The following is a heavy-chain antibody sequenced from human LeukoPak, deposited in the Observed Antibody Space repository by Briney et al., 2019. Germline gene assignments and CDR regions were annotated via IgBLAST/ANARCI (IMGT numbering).Heavy chain of an antibody. CDR1: GGSISSYY. Sequence: KTSETLSLTCTVSGGSISSYYWSWIRQPAGKGLEWVGRIYTSGSTNYNPSLKSRVTISVDKSKNQFSLKLSSVTAADTAVYYCARSMVRGVIRWDYYMDLWGKGTTDTVSS. D-gene: IGHD3-10*01. J-gene: IGHJ6*03. CDR3: ARSMVRGVIRWDYYMDL. CDR2: IYTSGST. V-gene: IGHV4-4*07.